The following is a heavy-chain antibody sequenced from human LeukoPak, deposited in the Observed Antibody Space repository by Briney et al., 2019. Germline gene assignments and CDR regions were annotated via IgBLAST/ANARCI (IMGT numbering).Heavy chain of an antibody. CDR3: ARQISITMVRGVIYYYYYYMDV. V-gene: IGHV3-7*01. CDR1: GFTLSIYW. Sequence: PGGSLRLSCAASGFTLSIYWMSWVRQPPGKGLEWVANIKQDGSEKYYVDSVKGRFTISRDNAKNSLYLQMNSLRAEDPAVYYCARQISITMVRGVIYYYYYYMDVWGEGTRSPSP. CDR2: IKQDGSEK. D-gene: IGHD3-10*01. J-gene: IGHJ6*03.